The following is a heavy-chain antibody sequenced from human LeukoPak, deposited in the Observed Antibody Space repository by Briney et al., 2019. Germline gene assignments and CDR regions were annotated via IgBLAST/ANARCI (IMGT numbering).Heavy chain of an antibody. CDR3: AAANEAADGDSFDY. CDR2: IVVGSGNT. CDR1: GFTFTSSA. J-gene: IGHJ4*02. D-gene: IGHD4-17*01. V-gene: IGHV1-58*02. Sequence: GTSVKVSCKDSGFTFTSSAMQWVRQARGQRLEWIGWIVVGSGNTNYAQKFQERVTITRDMSTSTAYMELSSLRSEDTAVYYCAAANEAADGDSFDYWGQGTLVTVSS.